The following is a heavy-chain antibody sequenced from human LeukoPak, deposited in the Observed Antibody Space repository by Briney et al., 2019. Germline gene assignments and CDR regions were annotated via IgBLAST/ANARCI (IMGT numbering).Heavy chain of an antibody. V-gene: IGHV4-39*02. CDR3: AREYSSSPDY. Sequence: SETLSLTCTVSGGSISSSSYYWGWIRQPPGKGLEWIGSIYYSGSTYYNPSLKSRVTISVDTSKNQFSLKLSSVTAADTAVYYCAREYSSSPDYWGQGTLVTVAS. D-gene: IGHD6-6*01. J-gene: IGHJ4*02. CDR1: GGSISSSSYY. CDR2: IYYSGST.